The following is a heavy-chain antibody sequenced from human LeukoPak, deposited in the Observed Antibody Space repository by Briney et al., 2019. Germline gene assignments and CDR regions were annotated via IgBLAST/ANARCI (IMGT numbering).Heavy chain of an antibody. CDR2: IYPGDSDT. CDR1: GYSFTTNW. CDR3: ARRRKYGSSGSSWYFDL. J-gene: IGHJ2*01. V-gene: IGHV5-51*01. D-gene: IGHD6-19*01. Sequence: GESLKISCKGSGYSFTTNWIGWVRQMPGKGLEWMGIIYPGDSDTRYSPSFQGQVTISADKSISTAYLQWSSLKASDTAMYYCARRRKYGSSGSSWYFDLWGRGTLVTVSS.